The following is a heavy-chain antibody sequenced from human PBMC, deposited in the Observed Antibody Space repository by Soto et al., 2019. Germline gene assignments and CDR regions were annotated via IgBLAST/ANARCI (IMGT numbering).Heavy chain of an antibody. V-gene: IGHV4-59*01. J-gene: IGHJ6*02. CDR2: IYYSGST. CDR3: ARQSEDQYFYYGMYV. Sequence: SETLSLTCTVSGGSISSYYWSWIRQPPGKGLEWIGYIYYSGSTNYNPSLKSRVTISVGTSKNQFSLNLSCVTAAATAVYYCARQSEDQYFYYGMYVWGQGTTVTVSS. CDR1: GGSISSYY.